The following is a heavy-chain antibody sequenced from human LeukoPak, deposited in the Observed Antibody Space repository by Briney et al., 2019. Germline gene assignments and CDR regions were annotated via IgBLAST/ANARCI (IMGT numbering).Heavy chain of an antibody. CDR3: ARDERWLREIDY. J-gene: IGHJ4*02. D-gene: IGHD5-24*01. V-gene: IGHV3-30-3*01. CDR1: GFTFSNYA. CDR2: ISYDGGNK. Sequence: GGSLRLSCAASGFTFSNYAMDWAHQAPGKGLEWVAIISYDGGNKYYADSVKGRFTISRDNSKNTLYLQMDSLRPEDTAVYYCARDERWLREIDYWGQGTLVAVSS.